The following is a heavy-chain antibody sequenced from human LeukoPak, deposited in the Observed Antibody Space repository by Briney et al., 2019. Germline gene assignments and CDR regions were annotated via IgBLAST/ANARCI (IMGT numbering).Heavy chain of an antibody. CDR3: AKGSLGSWYYFDY. D-gene: IGHD6-13*01. J-gene: IGHJ4*02. V-gene: IGHV3-23*01. CDR1: GFTFGSSA. CDR2: FSRSGPDT. Sequence: GGSLRLSCAASGFTFGSSAMSWVRQAPGKGPEWVSTFSRSGPDTYYADSVKGRFIIFRDNSKNTLYLQMNSLRAEDTAVYYCAKGSLGSWYYFDYWGQGTLVTVSS.